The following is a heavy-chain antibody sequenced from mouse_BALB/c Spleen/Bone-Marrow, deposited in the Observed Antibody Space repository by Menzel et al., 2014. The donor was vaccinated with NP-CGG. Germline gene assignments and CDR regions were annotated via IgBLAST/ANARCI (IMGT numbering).Heavy chain of an antibody. J-gene: IGHJ4*01. CDR2: IYPGDGDT. V-gene: IGHV1-87*01. CDR1: GYTFTSYW. Sequence: QVQLKESGAELARPGASVRLSCKASGYTFTSYWMQWVKQRPGQGLEWIGAIYPGDGDTRHTQKFKGKATLTADKSSSTAYMQLSSLASEDSAVYYCARSEGNYAMDYWGQGTSVTVSS. CDR3: ARSEGNYAMDY.